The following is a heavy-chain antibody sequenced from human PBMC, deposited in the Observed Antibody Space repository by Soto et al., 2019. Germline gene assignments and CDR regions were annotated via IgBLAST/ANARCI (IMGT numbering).Heavy chain of an antibody. D-gene: IGHD3-10*01. CDR2: IIPIFGTA. V-gene: IGHV1-69*06. Sequence: ASVKVSCKASGGTFSSYAISWVRQAPGQGLEWMGGIIPIFGTANYAQKFQGRVTITADKSTSTAYMELSSLRSEDTAVYYCARRRFVELFYYYGMDVWGQGTTVTVSS. CDR3: ARRRFVELFYYYGMDV. CDR1: GGTFSSYA. J-gene: IGHJ6*02.